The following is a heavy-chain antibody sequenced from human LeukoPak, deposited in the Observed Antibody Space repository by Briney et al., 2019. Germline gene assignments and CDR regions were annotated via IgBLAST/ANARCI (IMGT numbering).Heavy chain of an antibody. CDR3: ARVSYDILTGYNWFDP. CDR1: GYTFTSYD. D-gene: IGHD3-9*01. V-gene: IGHV1-8*01. Sequence: ASVKVSCKASGYTFTSYDINWVRQATGQGLEWMGWMNPNSGNTGYAQKFQGRVTMTRNTSISTAYMELSSLRSEDTAVYYCARVSYDILTGYNWFDPWGQGTLVTVSS. CDR2: MNPNSGNT. J-gene: IGHJ5*02.